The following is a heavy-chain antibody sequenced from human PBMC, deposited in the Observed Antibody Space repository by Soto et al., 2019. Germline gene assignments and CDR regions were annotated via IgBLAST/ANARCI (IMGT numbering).Heavy chain of an antibody. D-gene: IGHD3-22*01. CDR1: GGSISSGGYY. CDR2: IYYSGST. Sequence: QVQLQESGPGLVKPSQTLSLTCTVSGGSISSGGYYWSWIRQHPGKGLEWIGYIYYSGSTYYNPSLKSRVTISVDTSKNQFSLKLSSVTAADTAVYYCARDKSYYDSSGTESDAFDIWGQGTMVTVSS. J-gene: IGHJ3*02. V-gene: IGHV4-31*03. CDR3: ARDKSYYDSSGTESDAFDI.